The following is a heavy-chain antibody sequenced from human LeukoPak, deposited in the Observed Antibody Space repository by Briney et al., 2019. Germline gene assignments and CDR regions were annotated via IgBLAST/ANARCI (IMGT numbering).Heavy chain of an antibody. J-gene: IGHJ6*02. CDR3: ARELPPGRGSNWYIGHYGMDV. CDR1: GYTFTGYY. V-gene: IGHV1-2*04. D-gene: IGHD6-13*01. CDR2: INPNSGGT. Sequence: ASVKVSCKSSGYTFTGYYIHWVRQAPGQGLEWMGWINPNSGGTDYAQKFRGWVTMTRDTSINTAYMELSRLTSDDTAVYYCARELPPGRGSNWYIGHYGMDVWGQGTTVTVSS.